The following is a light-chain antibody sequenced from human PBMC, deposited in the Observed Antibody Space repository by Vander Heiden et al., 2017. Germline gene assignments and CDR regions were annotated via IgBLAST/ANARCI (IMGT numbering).Light chain of an antibody. Sequence: EIVITQSPATLSVSPGETATLSRRARQSVGSNLAGYQQKQGQPPRLLIYGAATKTTGIPARFSGSGSGTEFTLPNSSRQSEDFAVYYCQQYNNWPPWTFGQGTKVEIK. CDR3: QQYNNWPPWT. CDR2: GAA. V-gene: IGKV3-15*01. CDR1: QSVGSN. J-gene: IGKJ1*01.